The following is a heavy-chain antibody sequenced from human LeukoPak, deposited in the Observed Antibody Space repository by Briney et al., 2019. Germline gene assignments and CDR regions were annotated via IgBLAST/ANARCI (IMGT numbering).Heavy chain of an antibody. V-gene: IGHV3-53*01. CDR3: AAAVTGYYFDY. CDR1: GFTVSSNY. Sequence: GGSLRLSCAASGFTVSSNYMSWVRQAPGKGLEWVSVIYSGGSTYYADSVKGRFTISRDNSKNTLYLQMNSLRAEDTAVYYCAAAVTGYYFDYWGQGTLVTVSS. CDR2: IYSGGST. D-gene: IGHD6-13*01. J-gene: IGHJ4*02.